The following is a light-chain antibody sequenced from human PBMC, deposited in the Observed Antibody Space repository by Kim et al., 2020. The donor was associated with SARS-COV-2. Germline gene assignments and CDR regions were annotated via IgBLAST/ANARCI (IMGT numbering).Light chain of an antibody. J-gene: IGLJ1*01. Sequence: VSPEQTAQRACAGGAVAGEHASWSQQRSGRAPCLVIYKDSERPEGIPERFSGSSSGTTVTLTISGVQAEDDADYYCQSADSSGTYVFGSGTKVTVL. V-gene: IGLV3-25*03. CDR3: QSADSSGTYV. CDR2: KDS. CDR1: AVAGEH.